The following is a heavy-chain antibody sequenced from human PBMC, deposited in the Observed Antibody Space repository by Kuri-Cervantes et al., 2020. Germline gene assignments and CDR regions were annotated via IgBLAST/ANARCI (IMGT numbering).Heavy chain of an antibody. J-gene: IGHJ4*02. Sequence: SETLSLTCAVYGGSFSGYYWSWIRQHPGKGLEWIGYIYYSGSTYYNPSLKSRVTISVDTSKNQFSLKLSSVTAADTAVYYCARAPFDWRFDYWGQGTLVTVSS. V-gene: IGHV4-31*11. CDR1: GGSFSGYY. CDR2: IYYSGST. D-gene: IGHD3-9*01. CDR3: ARAPFDWRFDY.